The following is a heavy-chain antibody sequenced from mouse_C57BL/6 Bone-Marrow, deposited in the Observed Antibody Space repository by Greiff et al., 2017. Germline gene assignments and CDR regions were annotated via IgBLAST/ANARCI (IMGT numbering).Heavy chain of an antibody. J-gene: IGHJ3*01. Sequence: QVQLKQSGAELARPGASVKLSCKASGYTFTSYGISWVKQRTGQGLEWIGEIHPRSGNTYYNEKFKGKATLTADKSSSTAYMELRSLTSEDSAVYFCARLFAYWGQGTLVTVSA. CDR1: GYTFTSYG. CDR3: ARLFAY. CDR2: IHPRSGNT. V-gene: IGHV1-81*01.